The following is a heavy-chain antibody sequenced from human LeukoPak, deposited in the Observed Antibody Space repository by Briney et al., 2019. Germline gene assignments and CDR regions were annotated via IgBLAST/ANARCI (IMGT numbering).Heavy chain of an antibody. CDR2: ISGSGGST. D-gene: IGHD3-3*01. CDR3: AKDHKSGQVRFLEWLLCGY. Sequence: GGSLRLSCAASGFTFSSYAMSWVRQAPGKGLEWVSDISGSGGSTYYADSVKGRFTISRDNSKNTLYLQMNSLRAEDTAVYYCAKDHKSGQVRFLEWLLCGYWGQGTLVTVSS. V-gene: IGHV3-23*01. CDR1: GFTFSSYA. J-gene: IGHJ4*02.